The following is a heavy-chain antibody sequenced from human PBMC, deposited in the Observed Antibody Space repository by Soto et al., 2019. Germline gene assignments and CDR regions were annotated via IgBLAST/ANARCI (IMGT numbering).Heavy chain of an antibody. CDR3: ARSIHEDIGVAGPKLLRFDH. CDR1: GGTFRTYT. D-gene: IGHD6-19*01. Sequence: QVQLVQSGAEVKRPGSSVKVSCQTSGGTFRTYTINWVRQAPGQGLAGMGRIIPILDVANYAQKFQGRVTITADKSQSTAHMALRRLRSEDTVVYYCARSIHEDIGVAGPKLLRFDHWGQGTLVTVSS. J-gene: IGHJ5*02. CDR2: IIPILDVA. V-gene: IGHV1-69*02.